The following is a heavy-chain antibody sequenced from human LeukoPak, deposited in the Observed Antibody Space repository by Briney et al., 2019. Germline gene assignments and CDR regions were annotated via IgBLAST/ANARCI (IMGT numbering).Heavy chain of an antibody. CDR3: ARGRGGDGY. V-gene: IGHV4-59*01. D-gene: IGHD2-21*01. CDR1: GGSISSYY. J-gene: IGHJ4*02. CDR2: IYYSGST. Sequence: SETLSLTCTVSGGSISSYYWSWLRQPPGKGEEWIGYIYYSGSTNYNPSLKSRVTISVDTSKTQFSLKLSSVTAADTAVYYCARGRGGDGYWGQGTLVTVSS.